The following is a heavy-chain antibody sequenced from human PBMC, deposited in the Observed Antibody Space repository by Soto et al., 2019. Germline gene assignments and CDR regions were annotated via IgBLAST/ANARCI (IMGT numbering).Heavy chain of an antibody. CDR1: GFTFSSYS. CDR2: ISSSTSYV. V-gene: IGHV3-21*06. CDR3: ARDPSEGRVGNWFES. Sequence: GGSLRLSCAASGFTFSSYSMNWVRRAPGKGLEWVSSISSSTSYVYYADSVKGRFSTSRDNAKNILYLEMYALRTEDTAVYYCARDPSEGRVGNWFESWGQGTLVTVSS. D-gene: IGHD2-2*01. J-gene: IGHJ5*01.